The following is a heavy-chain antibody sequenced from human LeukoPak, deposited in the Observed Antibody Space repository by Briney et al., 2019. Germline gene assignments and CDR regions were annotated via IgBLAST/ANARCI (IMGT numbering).Heavy chain of an antibody. D-gene: IGHD6-6*01. CDR3: TRGLEYSSTDAFDI. J-gene: IGHJ3*02. Sequence: PGGSLRLSCKVSGITFSRHSMNWVRQAPGKGLEWVASIGSSRRYIYHADSVRGRFTISGDNAEKSLYLEMNSLRVEDTAVYYCTRGLEYSSTDAFDIWGQGIMVTVSS. CDR1: GITFSRHS. V-gene: IGHV3-21*01. CDR2: IGSSRRYI.